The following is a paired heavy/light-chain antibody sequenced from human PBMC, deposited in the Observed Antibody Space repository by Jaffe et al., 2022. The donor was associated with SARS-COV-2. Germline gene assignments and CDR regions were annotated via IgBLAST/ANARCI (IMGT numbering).Heavy chain of an antibody. CDR2: TYYRSRWYN. CDR3: VRSESSGWSFGVDV. J-gene: IGHJ6*02. D-gene: IGHD6-19*01. V-gene: IGHV6-1*01. CDR1: GDIISNHDAA. Sequence: QVQLQQSGPGLVKPSQTLSLSCAVSGDIISNHDAAWHWVRQSSSRGLEWLGRTYYRSRWYNEYAVSVESRITLNPDTSKNRLSLQLNSATADDTAVYYCVRSESSGWSFGVDVWGQGTTVTVS.
Light chain of an antibody. CDR1: SGDVGAYNF. Sequence: QSALTQPPSASGSPGQSVTISCTGTSGDVGAYNFVSWHQQHPGKAPKVIIYDVTKRPSGVPDRFSGSKSGNTASLTVSGLQAGDEAIYYCSSYAGNNRVFGGGTKLTVL. V-gene: IGLV2-8*01. J-gene: IGLJ3*02. CDR3: SSYAGNNRV. CDR2: DVT.